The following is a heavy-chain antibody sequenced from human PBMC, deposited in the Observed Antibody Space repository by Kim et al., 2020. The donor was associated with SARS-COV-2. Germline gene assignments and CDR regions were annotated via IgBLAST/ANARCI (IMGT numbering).Heavy chain of an antibody. J-gene: IGHJ6*02. CDR2: ISGSGGST. CDR3: AKPLWFGELFPYYYYGMDV. CDR1: GFTFSSYA. Sequence: GGSLRLSCAASGFTFSSYAMSWVRQAPGKGLEWVSAISGSGGSTYYADSVKGRFTISRDNSKNTLYLQMNSLRAEDTAVYYCAKPLWFGELFPYYYYGMDVWGQGTTVTVSS. D-gene: IGHD3-10*01. V-gene: IGHV3-23*01.